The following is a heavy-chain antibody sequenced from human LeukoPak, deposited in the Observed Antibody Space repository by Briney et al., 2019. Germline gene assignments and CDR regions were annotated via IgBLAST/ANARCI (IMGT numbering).Heavy chain of an antibody. Sequence: ASVKVSCKASEYTFTSYNINWVRQATGQGLEWMGWMNPNSGNTGYAQKFQGRVTMTRGTSISTAYMELSSLTSEDTAVYFCARSNYGGKRWFDPWGQGTLVIVSS. J-gene: IGHJ5*02. CDR1: EYTFTSYN. D-gene: IGHD4-23*01. CDR2: MNPNSGNT. V-gene: IGHV1-8*01. CDR3: ARSNYGGKRWFDP.